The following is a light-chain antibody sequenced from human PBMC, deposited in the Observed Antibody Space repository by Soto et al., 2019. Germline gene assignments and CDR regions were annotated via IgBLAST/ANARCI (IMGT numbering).Light chain of an antibody. Sequence: DIQMTQSPSSLSASVGDRVTITCRASQGISNFLAWYQQKPGKVPKLLISAASTLQSGVPSRFSGSGSGTDFTLTITSLQPEDVATYYCQKYSSVITFGQGTRXXX. J-gene: IGKJ5*01. CDR1: QGISNF. CDR3: QKYSSVIT. V-gene: IGKV1-27*01. CDR2: AAS.